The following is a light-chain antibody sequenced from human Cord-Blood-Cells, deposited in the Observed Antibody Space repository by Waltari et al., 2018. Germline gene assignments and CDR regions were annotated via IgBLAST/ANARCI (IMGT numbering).Light chain of an antibody. CDR1: SSNIGSNY. CDR3: AAWDDSLSGPV. Sequence: QSVLTQPPSASGTPGQRVTISCSGSSSNIGSNYVYWYQQLTGPAPKLLIYRSNRRRSGVPDRFSGAKSGTSASLDISGLRSEDEADYYCAAWDDSLSGPVFGGGTKLTVL. J-gene: IGLJ3*02. V-gene: IGLV1-47*01. CDR2: RSN.